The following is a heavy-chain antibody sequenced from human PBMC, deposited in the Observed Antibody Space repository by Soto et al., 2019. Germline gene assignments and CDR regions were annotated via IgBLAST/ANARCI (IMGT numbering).Heavy chain of an antibody. CDR2: ISYDGSNK. J-gene: IGHJ5*02. CDR3: ARDGPDIVVVVAATSNWFDP. Sequence: WGSLRLSCAASGFTFSSYAMHWVRQAPGKGLEWVAVISYDGSNKYYADSVKGRFTISRDNSKNTLYLQMNSLRAEDTAVYYCARDGPDIVVVVAATSNWFDPWGQGTLVTVSS. D-gene: IGHD2-15*01. CDR1: GFTFSSYA. V-gene: IGHV3-30-3*01.